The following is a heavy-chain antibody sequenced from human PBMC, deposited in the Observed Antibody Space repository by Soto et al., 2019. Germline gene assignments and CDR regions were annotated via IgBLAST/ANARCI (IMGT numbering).Heavy chain of an antibody. CDR3: ARGVLRMKPDNMDV. J-gene: IGHJ6*02. D-gene: IGHD3-3*01. CDR2: IIPIFGTA. Sequence: SVKVSCKASGGTFSSYAISWVRQAPGQGLEWMGGIIPIFGTANYAQKFQGRVTITADESTSTAYMELSSLRSEDTAVYYCARGVLRMKPDNMDVWGQGTTVTVSS. CDR1: GGTFSSYA. V-gene: IGHV1-69*13.